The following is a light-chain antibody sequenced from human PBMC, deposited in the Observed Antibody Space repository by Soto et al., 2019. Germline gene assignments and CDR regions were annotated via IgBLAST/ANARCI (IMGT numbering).Light chain of an antibody. CDR2: YAS. CDR1: QAISSL. V-gene: IGKV1D-12*01. CDR3: HQADSFPWT. J-gene: IGKJ1*01. Sequence: DIQMTQSPSSVSASVGDRVTITCRASQAISSLLAWYQQKPGKAPKLLIYYASNLESGVPSRFSGSGFGPDFTLTISSLQAEDFATDFCHQADSFPWTFDQGTKAEI.